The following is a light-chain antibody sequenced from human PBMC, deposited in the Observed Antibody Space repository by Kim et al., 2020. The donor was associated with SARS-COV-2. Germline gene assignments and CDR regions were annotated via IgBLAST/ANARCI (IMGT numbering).Light chain of an antibody. Sequence: SYELTQPPSVSVSPGQTADITCSGDKLGNKYVYWYQQKPGQSPVLVIYQDTERPSGIPERFSGSNSGNTATLTISGTQTMDEADYFCQAWDSNDAVVVFGGGTQLTVL. CDR3: QAWDSNDAVVV. J-gene: IGLJ2*01. CDR2: QDT. CDR1: KLGNKY. V-gene: IGLV3-1*01.